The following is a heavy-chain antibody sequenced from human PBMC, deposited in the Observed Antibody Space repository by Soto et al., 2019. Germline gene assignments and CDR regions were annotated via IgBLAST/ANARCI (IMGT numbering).Heavy chain of an antibody. J-gene: IGHJ4*02. D-gene: IGHD6-19*01. CDR2: ISYDGSNE. CDR3: AKDEGSRGRNGLLDY. Sequence: QVQLVESGGGVVQPGRSLRLSCSASGFIFSEYGIHWVRQAPGKGLEWVAVISYDGSNEYDADSVKGRFTISRDNSKNMVYLQMNSLRAEDTAVYFCAKDEGSRGRNGLLDYWGQGALVTVS. CDR1: GFIFSEYG. V-gene: IGHV3-30*18.